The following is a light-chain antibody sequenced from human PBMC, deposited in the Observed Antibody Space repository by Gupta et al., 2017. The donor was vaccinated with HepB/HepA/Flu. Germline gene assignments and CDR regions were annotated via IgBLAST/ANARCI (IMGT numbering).Light chain of an antibody. Sequence: QSALTQPASPSGSPGPSITISCTGTNSNVGAYNYDSWYQQHPGKVPNRMMYDVTYRPSGVSSRFSGSKSGNTASLTISGLQDEDEGDDFCKSDAGSNIGVFGGGTKLTVL. J-gene: IGLJ2*01. CDR3: KSDAGSNIGV. CDR1: NSNVGAYNY. V-gene: IGLV2-14*01. CDR2: DVT.